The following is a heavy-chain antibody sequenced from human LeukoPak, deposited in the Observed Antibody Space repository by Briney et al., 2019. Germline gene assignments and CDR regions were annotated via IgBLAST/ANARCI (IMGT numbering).Heavy chain of an antibody. CDR3: ARWGNDFGHAFDI. J-gene: IGHJ3*02. CDR1: GGSISSTSSY. Sequence: PSETLSLTCTVSGGSISSTSSYWGWIRQPPGKGLEWIGSIYYSGSTYYNPSLKSRVTISVDTSKNQFPLNLSSVTVADTAVYYCARWGNDFGHAFDIWGQGTMVTVSS. V-gene: IGHV4-39*06. CDR2: IYYSGST. D-gene: IGHD3/OR15-3a*01.